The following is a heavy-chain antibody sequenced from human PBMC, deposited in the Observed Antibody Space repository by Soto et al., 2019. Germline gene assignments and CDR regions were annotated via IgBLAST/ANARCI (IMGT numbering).Heavy chain of an antibody. D-gene: IGHD2-2*01. CDR3: AKGPAIVLVPAAMNYYYCMDV. CDR2: ISYDGSNK. V-gene: IGHV3-30*18. CDR1: GFTFSSYG. Sequence: QVQLVESGGGVVQPGRSLRLSCAASGFTFSSYGMHWVRQAPGEGLEWVALISYDGSNKYYADSMKGRCTISRAYSKNTLYLQMNSLGAEDTAVYYCAKGPAIVLVPAAMNYYYCMDVWGQATTVTVSS. J-gene: IGHJ6*02.